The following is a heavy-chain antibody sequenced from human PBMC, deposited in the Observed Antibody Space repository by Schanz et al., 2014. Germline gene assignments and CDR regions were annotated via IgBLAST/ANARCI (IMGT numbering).Heavy chain of an antibody. D-gene: IGHD3-10*01. Sequence: EVQLVESGGGLVQPGGSLRLSCAASRFTFSSYWMHWVRQAPGKGLVWVSRINSDDTTKTYADSVKGRFTISRDNSKNTLYLQMNSLRAEDTAVYYCARVRTIYGSGAMGYWGQGTLVTVSS. CDR2: INSDDTTK. CDR1: RFTFSSYW. V-gene: IGHV3-74*03. J-gene: IGHJ4*02. CDR3: ARVRTIYGSGAMGY.